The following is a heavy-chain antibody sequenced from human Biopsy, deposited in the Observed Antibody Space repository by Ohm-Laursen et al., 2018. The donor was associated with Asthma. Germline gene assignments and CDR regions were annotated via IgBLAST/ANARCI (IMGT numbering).Heavy chain of an antibody. D-gene: IGHD3-10*01. CDR2: ISVYNGNT. CDR3: ARAVDYSHYYGIDV. V-gene: IGHV1-18*01. J-gene: IGHJ6*02. CDR1: GYTFNSAG. Sequence: ASVKVSCKTSGYTFNSAGITWVRQAPGQVLEWMGWISVYNGNTKVAQKLQDRVTMITDTSTGTAYMELRSLRSDDTAVYFCARAVDYSHYYGIDVWGQGTTVTVS.